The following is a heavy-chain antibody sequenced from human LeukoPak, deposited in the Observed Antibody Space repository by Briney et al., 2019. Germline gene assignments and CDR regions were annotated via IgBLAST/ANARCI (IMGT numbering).Heavy chain of an antibody. J-gene: IGHJ4*02. CDR1: GGSISSSSYF. Sequence: SETLSLTCTVSGGSISSSSYFWGWIRQPPGKGLEWIGSIYDSGYTYYNPSLKSRVTISVDTSKNQFSLKVTSVTAADTALYYCATVGYGSYYFDYWGQGTLVTVSS. CDR2: IYDSGYT. D-gene: IGHD5-12*01. V-gene: IGHV4-39*07. CDR3: ATVGYGSYYFDY.